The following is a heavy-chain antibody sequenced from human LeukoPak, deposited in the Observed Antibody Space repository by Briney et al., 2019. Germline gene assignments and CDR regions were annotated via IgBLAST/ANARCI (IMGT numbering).Heavy chain of an antibody. Sequence: PGGSLRLSCAASGFTLSGFWVSWVRQAPTKGLGWVANIKYDGSDKRYVDSVKGRFTVSRDNANNSLYLQMNSLRAEDTAVYYGVRGGSSFDSWGQGTLVTVSS. D-gene: IGHD1-26*01. CDR1: GFTLSGFW. J-gene: IGHJ4*02. V-gene: IGHV3-7*04. CDR2: IKYDGSDK. CDR3: VRGGSSFDS.